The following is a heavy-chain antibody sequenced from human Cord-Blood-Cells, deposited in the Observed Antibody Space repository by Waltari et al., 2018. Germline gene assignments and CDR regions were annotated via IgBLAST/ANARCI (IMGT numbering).Heavy chain of an antibody. CDR1: GGSISSYY. CDR3: ARPHGSGSYYYFDY. Sequence: QVQLQESGPGLVQPSETLSPTSTVPGGSISSYYWSWIRQPPRKGLEWIGYIYYSGSTNYNTSLKSRVTISVDTSKNQFSRKLSSVTAADTAVYYCARPHGSGSYYYFDYWGQGTLVTVSS. D-gene: IGHD3-10*01. V-gene: IGHV4-59*08. CDR2: IYYSGST. J-gene: IGHJ4*02.